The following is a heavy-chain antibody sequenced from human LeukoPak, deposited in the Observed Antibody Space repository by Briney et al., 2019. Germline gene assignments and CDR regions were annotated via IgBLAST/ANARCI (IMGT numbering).Heavy chain of an antibody. V-gene: IGHV3-48*03. CDR3: TSSGWSWYFDL. D-gene: IGHD6-19*01. Sequence: SGGSLRLSCAASGFTFSSYEMNWVRQAPGKGLEWVSFITSSGNTIYYADSVKGRFTISRDNAKNSLYLQMNSLRVEDTAVYYCTSSGWSWYFDLWGRGTLVTVSS. CDR1: GFTFSSYE. CDR2: ITSSGNTI. J-gene: IGHJ2*01.